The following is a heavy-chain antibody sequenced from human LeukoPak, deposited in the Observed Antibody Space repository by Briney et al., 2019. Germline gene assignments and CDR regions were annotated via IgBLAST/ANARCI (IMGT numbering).Heavy chain of an antibody. V-gene: IGHV4-30-2*01. CDR3: ARGRLQVLGY. D-gene: IGHD4-11*01. CDR2: IYHSGST. Sequence: SETLSLTCAVSGGSLSSGGYSWSWIRQPPGKGLEWIGYIYHSGSTYYNPSLKSRVTISVDRSKNQFSLKLSSVTAADTAVYYCARGRLQVLGYWGQGTLVTVSS. J-gene: IGHJ4*02. CDR1: GGSLSSGGYS.